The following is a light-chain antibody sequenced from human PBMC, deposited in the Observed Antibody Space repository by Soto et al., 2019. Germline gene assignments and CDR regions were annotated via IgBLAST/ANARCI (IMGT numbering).Light chain of an antibody. Sequence: IQMTQSPSSLSASVGDSVTVTCRASQSINIYLNWYQQKPGKAPTLLIYGASSLQSGVPSRFPGGGSRTDFTLTFSSLQPEEFATYYCQQSYRSPYTFGQGTKLEIK. CDR3: QQSYRSPYT. J-gene: IGKJ2*01. CDR1: QSINIY. CDR2: GAS. V-gene: IGKV1-39*01.